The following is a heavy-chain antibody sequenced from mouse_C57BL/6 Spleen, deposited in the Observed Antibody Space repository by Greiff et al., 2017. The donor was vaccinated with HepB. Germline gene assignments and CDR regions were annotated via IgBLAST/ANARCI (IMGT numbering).Heavy chain of an antibody. CDR1: GFTFSDYY. V-gene: IGHV5-16*01. Sequence: EVKLMESEGGLVQPGSSMKLSCTASGFTFSDYYMAWVRQVPEKGLEWVANINYDGSSTYYLDSLKSRFIISRDNAKNILYLQMSSLKSEDTATYYCARVGDLYYFDYWGQGTTLTVSS. CDR2: INYDGSST. D-gene: IGHD1-1*01. J-gene: IGHJ2*01. CDR3: ARVGDLYYFDY.